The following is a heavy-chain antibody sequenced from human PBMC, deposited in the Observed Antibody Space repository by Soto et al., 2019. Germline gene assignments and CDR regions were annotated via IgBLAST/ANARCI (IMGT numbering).Heavy chain of an antibody. J-gene: IGHJ6*02. D-gene: IGHD2-15*01. CDR1: GFTFSSYA. CDR2: ISYDGSNK. Sequence: QVQLVESGGGVVQPGRSLRLSCAASGFTFSSYAMHWVRQAPGKGLEWVAVISYDGSNKYYADSVKGRFTISRDNSKNTLDLQMNSLRAEDTAVYYCAGSCSGGSCWYYYYYGMEVWGQGTTVTVSS. CDR3: AGSCSGGSCWYYYYYGMEV. V-gene: IGHV3-30-3*01.